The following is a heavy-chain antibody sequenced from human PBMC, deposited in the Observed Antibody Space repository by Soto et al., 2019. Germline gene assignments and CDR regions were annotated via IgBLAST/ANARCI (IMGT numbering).Heavy chain of an antibody. V-gene: IGHV4-59*12. J-gene: IGHJ4*02. Sequence: SETLSLTCTVSGDSISTDYWSWIRQSPGKGLEWIGFIYYGGSTNYNPSLKSRVTISVDTPKNQFSLKLSSVTAADTAVYFCAGKPNALSYFDYWGQGTLVTVSS. D-gene: IGHD2-8*01. CDR1: GDSISTDY. CDR2: IYYGGST. CDR3: AGKPNALSYFDY.